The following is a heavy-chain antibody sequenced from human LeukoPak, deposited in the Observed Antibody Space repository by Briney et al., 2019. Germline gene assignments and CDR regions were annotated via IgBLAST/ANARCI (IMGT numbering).Heavy chain of an antibody. V-gene: IGHV3-53*01. D-gene: IGHD2-15*01. Sequence: PGGSLRLSCAASAFAVNSNYMSWVRQAPGRGLEWVSIIYSGSSTYYADSVKGRFTISRDRSKNAIYLQMNSLRADDTAMYYCARDRWPDAFDIWGQGTMVTVSS. CDR1: AFAVNSNY. CDR2: IYSGSST. J-gene: IGHJ3*02. CDR3: ARDRWPDAFDI.